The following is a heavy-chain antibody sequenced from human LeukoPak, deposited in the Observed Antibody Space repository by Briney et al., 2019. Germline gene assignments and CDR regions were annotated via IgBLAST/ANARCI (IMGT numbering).Heavy chain of an antibody. V-gene: IGHV6-1*01. Sequence: SQTLSLTCAISGDRVSSSNAAWNWIRQSPSRGLEWLGRTYYRSKWYYDYEVSLRGRVTINPDTSKNQFSLQLNSVTPEDTAMYYCARNPYCTGGNCYTPQFDSWGQGTLVIVPS. J-gene: IGHJ4*02. D-gene: IGHD2-15*01. CDR2: TYYRSKWYY. CDR3: ARNPYCTGGNCYTPQFDS. CDR1: GDRVSSSNAA.